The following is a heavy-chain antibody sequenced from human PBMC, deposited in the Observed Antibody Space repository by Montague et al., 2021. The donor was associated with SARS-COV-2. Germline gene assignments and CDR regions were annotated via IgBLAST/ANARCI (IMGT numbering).Heavy chain of an antibody. D-gene: IGHD4-17*01. CDR2: IYDSGST. J-gene: IGHJ4*02. CDR1: GSSVRSYY. V-gene: IGHV4-59*02. Sequence: SETLSLTCIVSGSSVRSYYWSWIRQPPGKGLEWIGYIYDSGSTNYNPSLKSRVIISVDTSKNQFSLKLSSVTAADTAVYYCARENTVTTFGGPYYIDSWGQGSLVIVSS. CDR3: ARENTVTTFGGPYYIDS.